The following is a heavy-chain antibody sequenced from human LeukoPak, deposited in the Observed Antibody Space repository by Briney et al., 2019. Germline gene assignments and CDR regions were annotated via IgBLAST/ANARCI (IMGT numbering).Heavy chain of an antibody. Sequence: PSETLSLTCTVSGGSISSYYWSWIRQPPGKGLEWIGYIYYSGSTNYNPFLKSRVTISVDTSKNQFSLKLSSVTAADTAVYYCARVSMVRGYSVGRLYYFDYWGQGTLVTVSS. CDR2: IYYSGST. CDR1: GGSISSYY. D-gene: IGHD3-10*01. V-gene: IGHV4-59*01. CDR3: ARVSMVRGYSVGRLYYFDY. J-gene: IGHJ4*02.